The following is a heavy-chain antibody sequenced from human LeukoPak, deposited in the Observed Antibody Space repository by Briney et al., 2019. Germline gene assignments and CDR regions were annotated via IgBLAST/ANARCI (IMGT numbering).Heavy chain of an antibody. CDR1: GFTFSSYA. J-gene: IGHJ4*02. CDR3: ARGPAAGTLLFDY. Sequence: PGGSLRLSCAASGFTFSSYAMHWVRQAPGKGLEWVAVISYDGSNKYYADSVKGRFTISRDNSKNTLYLQMNSLRAEDTAVYYCARGPAAGTLLFDYWGQGTLVTVSS. D-gene: IGHD6-13*01. V-gene: IGHV3-30*04. CDR2: ISYDGSNK.